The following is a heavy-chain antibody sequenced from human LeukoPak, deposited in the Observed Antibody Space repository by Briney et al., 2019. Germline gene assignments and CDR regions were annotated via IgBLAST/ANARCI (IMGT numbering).Heavy chain of an antibody. D-gene: IGHD2-8*02. Sequence: ASVKVSCKASGYTFTSYGVSWVRQAPGQGLEWMGWISGYNANTRYAQNFQGRFTMTTDTSTTTASMELRSLRSDDTAVYYCARVGCTGGGICYSSADYWGQGTLVTVSS. V-gene: IGHV1-18*01. J-gene: IGHJ4*02. CDR1: GYTFTSYG. CDR3: ARVGCTGGGICYSSADY. CDR2: ISGYNANT.